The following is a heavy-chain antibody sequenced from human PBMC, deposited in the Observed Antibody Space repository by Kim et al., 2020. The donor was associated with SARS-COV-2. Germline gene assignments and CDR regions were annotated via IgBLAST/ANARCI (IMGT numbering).Heavy chain of an antibody. CDR1: GFTFSTYS. CDR2: ISSRSDYI. V-gene: IGHV3-21*06. CDR3: ARAQFTRGQLLYGGMDV. J-gene: IGHJ6*02. Sequence: GGSLRLSCAASGFTFSTYSMGWVRQAPGKGLEWVSSISSRSDYIYYADSVKGRFTISRDNAKNSVFLRMNSLRGEDAAVYYCARAQFTRGQLLYGGMDVWGQGTTVTVSS. D-gene: IGHD2-2*02.